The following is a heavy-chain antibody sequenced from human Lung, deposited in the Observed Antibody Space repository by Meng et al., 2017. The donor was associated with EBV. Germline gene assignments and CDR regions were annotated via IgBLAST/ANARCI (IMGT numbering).Heavy chain of an antibody. J-gene: IGHJ4*02. D-gene: IGHD6-25*01. Sequence: QSGFGFKKPGASVRISCKASGYTFTTYGMNWVRQAPGQGLEWMGWINTNTGKPTYAQGLTGRFVFSLDTSVSTAYLQISSLKAEDTAVYYCARDSEAADYWGQGTLVTVSS. V-gene: IGHV7-4-1*02. CDR3: ARDSEAADY. CDR1: GYTFTTYG. CDR2: INTNTGKP.